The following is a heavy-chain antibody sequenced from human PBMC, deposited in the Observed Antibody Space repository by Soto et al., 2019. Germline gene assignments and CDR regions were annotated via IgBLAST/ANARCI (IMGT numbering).Heavy chain of an antibody. CDR2: MNPYTGHA. J-gene: IGHJ4*02. V-gene: IGHV1-8*01. D-gene: IGHD1-26*01. CDR1: GYTFTSFT. CDR3: ARGSKGGSYYAEHFDY. Sequence: QVHLVQSGAAVKKPGASVKVSCKASGYTFTSFTMNWVRQATGQGLEWIGWMNPYTGHAGYAEKFKGRVTLTRNTSISTAFMELSSLRSDDTAVYYCARGSKGGSYYAEHFDYWGQGILVTVSS.